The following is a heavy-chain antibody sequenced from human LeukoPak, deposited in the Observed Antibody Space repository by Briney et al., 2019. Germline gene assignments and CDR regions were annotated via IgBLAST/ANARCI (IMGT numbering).Heavy chain of an antibody. V-gene: IGHV1-3*01. CDR2: INAGNGNT. D-gene: IGHD3-22*01. Sequence: ASVKVSCKASGYTFTYSALHWLRQAPGQRLEWMGWINAGNGNTRYSEKFQDRVTITRDTSATTVYMELSSLRSEDSAIYYCARFYFDRSADSGRWGQGTLVIVSS. J-gene: IGHJ4*02. CDR3: ARFYFDRSADSGR. CDR1: GYTFTYSA.